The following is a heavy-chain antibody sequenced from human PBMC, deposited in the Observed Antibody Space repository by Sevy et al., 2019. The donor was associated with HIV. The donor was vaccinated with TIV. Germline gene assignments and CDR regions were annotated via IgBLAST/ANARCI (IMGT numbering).Heavy chain of an antibody. V-gene: IGHV3-21*01. CDR2: ISSSSSYI. CDR3: ARDPRTAAAGTRYFDY. D-gene: IGHD6-13*01. Sequence: GGSLRLSCAASGFTFSSYSMNWVRQAPGKGLEWVSSISSSSSYIYYADSVKGRFTISRANAKISLYLQMNSLRAEDTAVYYCARDPRTAAAGTRYFDYWGQGTLVTVSS. CDR1: GFTFSSYS. J-gene: IGHJ4*02.